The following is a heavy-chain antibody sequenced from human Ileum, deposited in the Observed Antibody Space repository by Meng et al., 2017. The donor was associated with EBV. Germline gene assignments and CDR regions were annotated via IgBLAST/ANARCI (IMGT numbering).Heavy chain of an antibody. Sequence: QGHLQESGPGPVKPSETLSLTCAVSGGSISRSDWWSWVRQPPGKGLEWIGETSHSGSTNYSPSLKSRVTISLDKSKNQLSLKLNSVTAADTAVYYCASSDYYRSDYWGQGTLVTVSS. CDR1: GGSISRSDW. J-gene: IGHJ4*02. V-gene: IGHV4-4*02. D-gene: IGHD3-22*01. CDR2: TSHSGST. CDR3: ASSDYYRSDY.